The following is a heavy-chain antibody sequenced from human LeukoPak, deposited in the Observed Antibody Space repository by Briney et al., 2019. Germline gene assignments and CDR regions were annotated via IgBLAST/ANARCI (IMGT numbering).Heavy chain of an antibody. CDR2: ISYDGGNK. CDR3: ANCASGWYYYYYMDV. J-gene: IGHJ6*03. Sequence: QSGGSLRLSCAASRFNFSSYGMHWVRQAPGEGLEWVSFISYDGGNKYYADSVKGRFTISRDNSKNTLYLQMNSLRTEDTAVYYCANCASGWYYYYYMDVWGKGTTVTVSS. V-gene: IGHV3-30*18. CDR1: RFNFSSYG. D-gene: IGHD6-19*01.